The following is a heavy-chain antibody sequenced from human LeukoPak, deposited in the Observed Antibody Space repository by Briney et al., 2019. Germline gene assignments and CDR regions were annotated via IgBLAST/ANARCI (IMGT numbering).Heavy chain of an antibody. D-gene: IGHD5-18*01. CDR3: ARDREPEDTAADN. CDR1: GFTFSSYS. Sequence: GGSLRLSCAASGFTFSSYSMNWVRQAPGKGLEWVSSISSSSSYIYYADSVKGRFTISRDNAKNSLYLQMNSLRAEDTAVYYCARDREPEDTAADNWGQGTLVTVSS. CDR2: ISSSSSYI. V-gene: IGHV3-21*01. J-gene: IGHJ4*02.